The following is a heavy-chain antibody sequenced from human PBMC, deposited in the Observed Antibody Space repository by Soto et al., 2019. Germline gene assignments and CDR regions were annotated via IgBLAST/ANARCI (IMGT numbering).Heavy chain of an antibody. V-gene: IGHV3-23*01. Sequence: EVQLLDSGGGLVQPGGSLRLSCAASGFTFSSSAMSWVRQAPGKGLEWVSAVSGSGGTTYYADSVRGRFTISRDNSKNTLYLQMNSRRAEDTAIYFCARCTVETIVTSGWCHYLDPWGQGTLVTVSS. CDR2: VSGSGGTT. D-gene: IGHD6-19*01. J-gene: IGHJ5*02. CDR3: ARCTVETIVTSGWCHYLDP. CDR1: GFTFSSSA.